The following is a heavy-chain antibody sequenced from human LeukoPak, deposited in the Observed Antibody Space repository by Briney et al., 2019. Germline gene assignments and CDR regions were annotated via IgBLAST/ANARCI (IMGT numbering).Heavy chain of an antibody. CDR3: AKGVDCTSTSCYYLFDS. CDR1: GFTFSSYA. V-gene: IGHV3-23*01. J-gene: IGHJ4*02. D-gene: IGHD2-2*01. CDR2: ISGSGGST. Sequence: GGSLRLSRAASGFTFSSYAMSWVRQAPGKGLEWVSAISGSGGSTYYADSVKGRFTISRDNSKNTLYLQMNSLRAEDTAVYYCAKGVDCTSTSCYYLFDSWGQGTLVTVSS.